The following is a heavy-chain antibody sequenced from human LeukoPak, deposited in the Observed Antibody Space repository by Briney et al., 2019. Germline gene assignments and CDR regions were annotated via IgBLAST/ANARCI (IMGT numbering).Heavy chain of an antibody. J-gene: IGHJ5*02. Sequence: PGGSLRLSCAASGFTFSSYAMSWVRQAPGKGLEWLSHINIGGTNTHYADSVKGRFTISRDNAKKSLYLEMNNLRAEDTAVYYCATDGAGFDTWGQGVLVTVSS. CDR2: INIGGTNT. CDR3: ATDGAGFDT. V-gene: IGHV3-23*03. CDR1: GFTFSSYA.